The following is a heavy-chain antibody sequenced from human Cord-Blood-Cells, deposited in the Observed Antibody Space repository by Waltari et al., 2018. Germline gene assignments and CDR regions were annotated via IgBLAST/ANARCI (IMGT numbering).Heavy chain of an antibody. J-gene: IGHJ4*02. Sequence: QLQLQESGPGLVKPSETLSLTCTVSGGSISSSSYYWGWIRQPPGKGLEWIGSIYYSGSTYYNPSLKSRVTISVDTSKNQFSLKLSSVTAADTAVYYCARLNVPFYYDSSGYYYFDYWGKGTLVTVSS. D-gene: IGHD3-22*01. V-gene: IGHV4-39*07. CDR3: ARLNVPFYYDSSGYYYFDY. CDR1: GGSISSSSYY. CDR2: IYYSGST.